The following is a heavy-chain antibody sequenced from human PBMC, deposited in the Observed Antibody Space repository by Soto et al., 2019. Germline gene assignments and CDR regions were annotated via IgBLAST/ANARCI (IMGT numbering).Heavy chain of an antibody. V-gene: IGHV5-51*01. Sequence: PGESLKISCRGSGYSFSNYWIGWVRQMPGKGLEWMGIIYLGDSETRYSPSFEGQVTISADKSISTAYLQWNSLKASDTAIYYCAIPAVAAQPGHTMAVWGQGTTVTVSS. CDR2: IYLGDSET. D-gene: IGHD2-2*01. J-gene: IGHJ6*02. CDR1: GYSFSNYW. CDR3: AIPAVAAQPGHTMAV.